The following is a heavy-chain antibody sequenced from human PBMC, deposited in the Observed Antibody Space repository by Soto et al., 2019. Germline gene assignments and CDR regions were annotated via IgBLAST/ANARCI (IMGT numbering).Heavy chain of an antibody. CDR2: IIPIFGTA. CDR1: GSTFSIYA. D-gene: IGHD3-22*01. Sequence: GASVKVSCKAAGSTFSIYAISWVRQAPGQGLEWMGGIIPIFGTANYAQKFQGRVTITADESTSTAYMELSSLRSEDTAVYYCARASHDSSALPADVWGQGTTVTVSS. V-gene: IGHV1-69*13. J-gene: IGHJ6*02. CDR3: ARASHDSSALPADV.